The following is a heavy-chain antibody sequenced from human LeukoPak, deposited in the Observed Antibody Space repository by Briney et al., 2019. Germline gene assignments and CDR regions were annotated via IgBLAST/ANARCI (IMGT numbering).Heavy chain of an antibody. J-gene: IGHJ4*02. CDR1: GFTFSSYA. CDR2: ISGSGGST. Sequence: GGSLRLSCAASGFTFSSYAMSWVRPAPGKGLEWVSAISGSGGSTYYADSVKGRFTISRDNSKNTLYLQMNSLRAEDTAVYYCAKDHLVVVVAATMDYWGQGTLVTVSS. CDR3: AKDHLVVVVAATMDY. D-gene: IGHD2-15*01. V-gene: IGHV3-23*01.